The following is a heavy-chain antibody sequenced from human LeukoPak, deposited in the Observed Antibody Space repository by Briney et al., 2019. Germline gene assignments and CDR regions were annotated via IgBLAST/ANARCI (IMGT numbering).Heavy chain of an antibody. V-gene: IGHV4-61*02. CDR3: ARDSSGWVAEYFQH. CDR1: GDSISSGDYY. J-gene: IGHJ1*01. CDR2: ISSSGST. Sequence: PSETLSLTCTVSGDSISSGDYYWSWIRQPAGKGLEWIGRISSSGSTNYNPSLKSRVTISVDTSKNQFSLKLSSVTAADTAVYYCARDSSGWVAEYFQHWGQGTLVTVSS. D-gene: IGHD6-19*01.